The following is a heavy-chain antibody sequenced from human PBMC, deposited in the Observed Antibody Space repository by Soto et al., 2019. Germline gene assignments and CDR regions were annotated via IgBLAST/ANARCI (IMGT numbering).Heavy chain of an antibody. CDR1: GGSISSGGYY. J-gene: IGHJ4*02. D-gene: IGHD3-10*01. V-gene: IGHV4-31*03. Sequence: SETLSLTCTVSGGSISSGGYYWSWIRQHPGKGLEWIGYIYYSGSTYYNPSLKSRVTISVDTSKNQFSLKLSSVTAADTAVYYCASSMVRGVIIPNYYFDYWGQGTLVTVSS. CDR2: IYYSGST. CDR3: ASSMVRGVIIPNYYFDY.